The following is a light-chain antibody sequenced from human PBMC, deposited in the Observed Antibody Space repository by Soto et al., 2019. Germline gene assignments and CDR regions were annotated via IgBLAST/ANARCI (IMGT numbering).Light chain of an antibody. V-gene: IGKV1-5*01. J-gene: IGKJ1*01. CDR3: QQYKSYWT. CDR2: DAS. Sequence: DIQMTQSPSTLSASVGDRVTTTCRARQSITRWLAWYQQKPGKAPKLLIYDASTLETGVPSRFSGSGSGTEFTLTISSLQPDDFATYYCQQYKSYWTFGQGTKV. CDR1: QSITRW.